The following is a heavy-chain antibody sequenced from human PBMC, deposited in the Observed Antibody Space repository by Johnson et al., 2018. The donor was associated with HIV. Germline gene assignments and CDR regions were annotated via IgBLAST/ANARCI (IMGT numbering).Heavy chain of an antibody. CDR2: IWHDGSNK. Sequence: QVQLVESGGGVVQPGGSLRLSCAASGFTFSSYGMHWVRQAPGKGLEWVAAIWHDGSNKYYADSVQGRFTISRDNSKNTLYLQMNSLRAEEQAVYYCAKPVLRYFDGSHAFDIWGPGTMVTVAS. V-gene: IGHV3-30*02. CDR3: AKPVLRYFDGSHAFDI. CDR1: GFTFSSYG. D-gene: IGHD3-9*01. J-gene: IGHJ3*02.